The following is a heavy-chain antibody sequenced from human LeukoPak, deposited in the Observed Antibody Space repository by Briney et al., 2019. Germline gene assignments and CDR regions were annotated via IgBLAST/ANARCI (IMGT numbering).Heavy chain of an antibody. CDR2: IKQDGSQE. Sequence: GGSLRLSCAASRFTLSTYWMSWVRQAPGKGLEWVAHIKQDGSQEYYVDSAKGRFTISRDSAKNSLYLQMNSLRAEDTAVYYCARGVPYDSWSGPHYSDYWGQGTLVTVSS. CDR1: RFTLSTYW. CDR3: ARGVPYDSWSGPHYSDY. J-gene: IGHJ4*02. V-gene: IGHV3-7*01. D-gene: IGHD3-3*01.